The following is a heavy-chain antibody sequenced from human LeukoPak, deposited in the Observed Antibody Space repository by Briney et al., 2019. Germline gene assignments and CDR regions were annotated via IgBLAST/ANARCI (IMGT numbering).Heavy chain of an antibody. V-gene: IGHV3-21*01. Sequence: GGSLLLSCAASGFTFSSYSMNWVRPAPGKGLEWVSSISSSSSYIYYADSVKGRFTISRDNAKNSLYLQMNSLRAEDTAVYYCARVAVGFDYWGQGTLVTVSS. CDR1: GFTFSSYS. J-gene: IGHJ4*02. CDR2: ISSSSSYI. D-gene: IGHD2-21*01. CDR3: ARVAVGFDY.